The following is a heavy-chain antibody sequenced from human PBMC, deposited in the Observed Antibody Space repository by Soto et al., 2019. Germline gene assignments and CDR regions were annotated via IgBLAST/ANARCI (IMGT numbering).Heavy chain of an antibody. Sequence: SVKVSCKASGFTFTSSAMQWVRQARGQRLEWIGWIVVGSGNTNYAQKFQERVTITRDMSTSTAYMELSSLRSEDTAVYYCAADRGMVRGGAYYYYYYGMDGWGKGTTVTVAS. D-gene: IGHD3-10*01. CDR1: GFTFTSSA. V-gene: IGHV1-58*02. CDR3: AADRGMVRGGAYYYYYYGMDG. CDR2: IVVGSGNT. J-gene: IGHJ6*04.